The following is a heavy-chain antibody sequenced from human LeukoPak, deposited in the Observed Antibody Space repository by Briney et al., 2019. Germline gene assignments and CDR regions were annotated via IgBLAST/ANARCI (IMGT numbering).Heavy chain of an antibody. CDR2: IYPGHSDT. Sequence: GESLKISCKGSGHSSTSYSIGWGRQMPGKGLEWMGLIYPGHSDTTYSPSFPGPVTLSAAKSISPAYLQQSSLKASDTAMYYCAKPRNIYGYPYFWGQETLVTVS. V-gene: IGHV5-51*01. CDR1: GHSSTSYS. CDR3: AKPRNIYGYPYF. D-gene: IGHD5-18*01. J-gene: IGHJ4*02.